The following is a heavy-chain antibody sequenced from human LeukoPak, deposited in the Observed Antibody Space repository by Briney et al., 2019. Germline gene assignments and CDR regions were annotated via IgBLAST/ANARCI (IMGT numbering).Heavy chain of an antibody. V-gene: IGHV3-30*18. CDR3: AKVSGDYVGVAELELDV. CDR2: ISYDGSNK. Sequence: GGSLRLSCAASGFTFSSYGMHWVRQAPGKGLEWVAVISYDGSNKYYADSVKGRFTISRDNSKNTLYLQMNSLRAEDTAVYYCAKVSGDYVGVAELELDVWGKGTTVTVSS. J-gene: IGHJ6*04. D-gene: IGHD4-17*01. CDR1: GFTFSSYG.